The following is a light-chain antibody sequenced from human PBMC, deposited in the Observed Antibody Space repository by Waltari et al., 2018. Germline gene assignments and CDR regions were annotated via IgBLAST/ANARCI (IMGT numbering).Light chain of an antibody. CDR1: QSLLHRNGNNY. CDR3: MQSLQALWT. V-gene: IGKV2-28*01. J-gene: IGKJ1*01. Sequence: DIVVTQSPLSLPVTPGEPASISCRSSQSLLHRNGNNYLAWYLPKPGQSPQLLIYLGSNRASGVPDRFSGSGSGTDFTLRISRVEAEDVGVYYCMQSLQALWTFGPGTKLEI. CDR2: LGS.